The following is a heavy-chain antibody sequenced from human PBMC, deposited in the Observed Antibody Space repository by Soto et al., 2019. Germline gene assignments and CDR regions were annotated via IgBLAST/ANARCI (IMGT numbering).Heavy chain of an antibody. CDR2: INHSGST. J-gene: IGHJ4*02. CDR1: GGSFSGYY. CDR3: ARSYGRNFDY. Sequence: QVQLQQWGAGLLKPSETLSLTCAVYGGSFSGYYWNWIRQPPGKGLEWIGEINHSGSTNYNPSLKSRVTISIDTSKNQFSLKLSSVTAADTVVYYCARSYGRNFDYWGQGTLVTVSS. D-gene: IGHD5-18*01. V-gene: IGHV4-34*01.